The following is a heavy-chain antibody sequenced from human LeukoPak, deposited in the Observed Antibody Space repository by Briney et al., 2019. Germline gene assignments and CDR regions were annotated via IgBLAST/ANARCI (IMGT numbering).Heavy chain of an antibody. CDR3: ARGPNSGYGRFDY. CDR2: FYYSGST. CDR1: GGSISGYY. D-gene: IGHD5-12*01. J-gene: IGHJ4*02. Sequence: PSETLSLTCTVSGGSISGYYWSWLRQPPGRGLEWIGYFYYSGSTNYNPSLNGRVTMLVDTSKNQFSLMLSSVTAADTAVYFCARGPNSGYGRFDYWGQGTLVTVSS. V-gene: IGHV4-59*01.